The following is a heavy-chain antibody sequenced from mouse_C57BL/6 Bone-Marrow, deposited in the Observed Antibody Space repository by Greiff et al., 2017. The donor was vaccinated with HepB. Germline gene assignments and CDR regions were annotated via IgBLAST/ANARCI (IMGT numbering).Heavy chain of an antibody. J-gene: IGHJ1*03. CDR2: IDPETGGT. CDR1: GYTFTDYE. CDR3: TRSPIYYYGSSPRWYFDV. V-gene: IGHV1-15*01. Sequence: QVQLQQSGAELVRPGASVTLSCKASGYTFTDYEMHWVKQTPVHGLEWIGAIDPETGGTAYNQKFKGKAILTADKSSSTAYMELRSLTSEDSAVYYCTRSPIYYYGSSPRWYFDVWGTGTTVTVSS. D-gene: IGHD1-1*01.